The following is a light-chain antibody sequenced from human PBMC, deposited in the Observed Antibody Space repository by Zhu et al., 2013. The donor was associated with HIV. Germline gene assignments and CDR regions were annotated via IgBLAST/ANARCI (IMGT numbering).Light chain of an antibody. CDR2: GAS. J-gene: IGKJ4*01. V-gene: IGKV3D-20*02. Sequence: EIVLTQSPGTLSVSPGERATLSCRASQSVSSSYLAWYQQKPGRAPRLLIYGASTRATGIPDRFSGSGSGTDFALTISSLEPEDFAVYYCQQRSKWPLTFGGGTKVGDQT. CDR1: QSVSSSY. CDR3: QQRSKWPLT.